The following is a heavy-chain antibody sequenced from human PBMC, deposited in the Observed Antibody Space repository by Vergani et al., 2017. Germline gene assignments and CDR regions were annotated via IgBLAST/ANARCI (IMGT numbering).Heavy chain of an antibody. J-gene: IGHJ5*02. D-gene: IGHD5-12*01. V-gene: IGHV1-2*02. CDR2: INPNSGGT. CDR3: ARDGRGYSGYCGWFDP. Sequence: QVQLVQSGAEVKKPGASVKVSCKASGDTFTGYYMHWVRQAPGQGLEWMGWINPNSGGTNYAQKFQGRVTMTRDTSISTAYMELSRLRSDDTAVYYCARDGRGYSGYCGWFDPWGQGTLVTVSS. CDR1: GDTFTGYY.